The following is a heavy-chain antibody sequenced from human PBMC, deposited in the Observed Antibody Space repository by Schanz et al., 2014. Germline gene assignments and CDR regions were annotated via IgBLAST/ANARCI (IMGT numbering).Heavy chain of an antibody. CDR1: GFTFSSYW. CDR2: IGVDGTTT. Sequence: VQLVESGGGLVQPGGSLRLSCAASGFTFSSYWMHWVRQAPGKGLEWVSVIGVDGTTTYYADSVKGRFTISRDNSKNTLYLQMNSLRAEDTAVYYCARDLIAAAESWFDPWGQGTPITVSS. V-gene: IGHV3-NL1*01. J-gene: IGHJ5*02. D-gene: IGHD6-13*01. CDR3: ARDLIAAAESWFDP.